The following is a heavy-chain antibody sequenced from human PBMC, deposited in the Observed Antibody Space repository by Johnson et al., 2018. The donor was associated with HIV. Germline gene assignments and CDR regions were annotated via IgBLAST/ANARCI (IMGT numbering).Heavy chain of an antibody. CDR2: ISYDGSNK. CDR3: ARDEPGPYDSRVAKAFDI. J-gene: IGHJ3*02. D-gene: IGHD3-22*01. Sequence: VQLVESGGGVVQPGRSLRIYCAVSEFTFSNYAMHWVRQAPGKGLEWVAVISYDGSNKYYADSVKGRFTISRDNSKNTLYLQMNSLRAEDTAVYYCARDEPGPYDSRVAKAFDIWGQGTMVTVSS. CDR1: EFTFSNYA. V-gene: IGHV3-30*04.